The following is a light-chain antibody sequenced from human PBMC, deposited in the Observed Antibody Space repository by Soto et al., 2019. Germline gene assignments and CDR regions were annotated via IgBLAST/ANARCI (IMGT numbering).Light chain of an antibody. CDR2: SAS. CDR1: QSISNN. V-gene: IGKV3-15*01. CDR3: QQNNNCPYT. J-gene: IGKJ2*01. Sequence: EILMTQSPATLSVSPGERATLSCRASQSISNNLAWYQQKPGQAPRLLIYSASTRATGIPARFSGSGSGTEFTLTISSLQSEDFAVFYCQQNNNCPYTFGQGTKLEIK.